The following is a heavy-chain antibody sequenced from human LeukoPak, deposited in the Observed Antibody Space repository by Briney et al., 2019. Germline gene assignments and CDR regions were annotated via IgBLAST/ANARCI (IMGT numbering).Heavy chain of an antibody. CDR1: GGSVSSYY. D-gene: IGHD2-2*01. CDR2: IYTSGST. CDR3: ARAINGETQEQGYCSSTSCLRGYYYYYMDV. Sequence: SESLSLTCTVAGGSVSSYYWSWIRQPAGKGLEWIGRIYTSGSTNYNPSLKSRVTMSVDKSRNQFSLKLSSVPAADTAVYYCARAINGETQEQGYCSSTSCLRGYYYYYMDVWGKRTTLTVSS. V-gene: IGHV4-4*07. J-gene: IGHJ6*03.